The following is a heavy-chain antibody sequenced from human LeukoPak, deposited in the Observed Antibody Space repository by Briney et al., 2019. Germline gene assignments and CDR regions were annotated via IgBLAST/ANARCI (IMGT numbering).Heavy chain of an antibody. D-gene: IGHD3-10*01. CDR1: GFTFSSYG. V-gene: IGHV4-31*02. J-gene: IGHJ4*02. CDR3: ARVIGSGSSSHYFDY. CDR2: IYYSGST. Sequence: LRLSCAASGFTFSSYGMHWIRQHPGKGLEWIGYIYYSGSTYYNPSLKSRVTISVDTSKNQFSLKLSSVTAADTAVYYCARVIGSGSSSHYFDYWGQGTLVTVSS.